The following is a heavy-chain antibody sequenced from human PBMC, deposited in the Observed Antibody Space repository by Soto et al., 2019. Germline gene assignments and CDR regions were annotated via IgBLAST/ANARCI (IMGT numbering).Heavy chain of an antibody. CDR3: AKNETRRPGCDP. Sequence: QVQLQESGPGLVKPSQTLSLTCTVSGGSISNGNYYWTWIRHLPGKGLEWIGNIYYTGSTSYNPSLKSRVTISIDTSKNQFSLKLRSVVAADTAMYYCAKNETRRPGCDPWGQGTLVTVSS. CDR1: GGSISNGNYY. CDR2: IYYTGST. J-gene: IGHJ5*02. V-gene: IGHV4-31*03.